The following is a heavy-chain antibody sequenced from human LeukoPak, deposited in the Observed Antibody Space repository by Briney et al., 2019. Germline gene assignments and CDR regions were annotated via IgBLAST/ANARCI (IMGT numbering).Heavy chain of an antibody. J-gene: IGHJ3*02. CDR3: ARPGLLGYCSSTSCYGAFDI. CDR1: GYTFTSYG. D-gene: IGHD2-2*01. Sequence: GASVKVSCKASGYTFTSYGISWVRQAPGQGLEWMGGIIPIFGTANYAQKFQGRVTITTDESTSTAYMELSSLRSEDTAVYYCARPGLLGYCSSTSCYGAFDIWGQGTTVTVSS. CDR2: IIPIFGTA. V-gene: IGHV1-69*05.